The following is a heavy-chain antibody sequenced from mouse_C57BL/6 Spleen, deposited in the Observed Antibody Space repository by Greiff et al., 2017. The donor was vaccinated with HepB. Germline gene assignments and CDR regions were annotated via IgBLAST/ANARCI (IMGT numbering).Heavy chain of an antibody. V-gene: IGHV5-16*01. Sequence: VQLQESEGGLVQPGSSMKLSCTASGFTFSDYYMAWVRQVPEKGLEWVANINYDGSSTYYLDSLKSRFIISRDNAKKILYLQMSSLKSEDTATYYCARDRGYGSSWYFDVWGTGTTVTVSS. CDR1: GFTFSDYY. J-gene: IGHJ1*03. CDR2: INYDGSST. CDR3: ARDRGYGSSWYFDV. D-gene: IGHD1-1*01.